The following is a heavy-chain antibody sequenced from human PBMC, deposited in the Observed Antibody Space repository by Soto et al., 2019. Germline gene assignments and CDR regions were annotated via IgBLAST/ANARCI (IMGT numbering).Heavy chain of an antibody. J-gene: IGHJ4*02. D-gene: IGHD3-3*01. V-gene: IGHV3-21*01. Sequence: GGSLRLSCAASGFTFSSYTMNWVRQAPGKGLEWVSSISSSSSYIYYADSVKGRFTISRDNAKKSFYLQMNSLRVEDTAVYYCARDAELYDFLFDYWGQGTLVTVSS. CDR3: ARDAELYDFLFDY. CDR1: GFTFSSYT. CDR2: ISSSSSYI.